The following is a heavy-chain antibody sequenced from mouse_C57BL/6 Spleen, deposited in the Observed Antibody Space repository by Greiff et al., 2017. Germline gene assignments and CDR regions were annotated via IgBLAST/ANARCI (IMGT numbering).Heavy chain of an antibody. J-gene: IGHJ4*01. CDR1: GFTFSNYW. V-gene: IGHV6-3*01. CDR3: TSIYYAMAY. CDR2: IRLKSDNYAT. Sequence: EVKLMESGGGLVQPGGSMKLSCVASGFTFSNYWMNWVRQSPEKGLEWVAQIRLKSDNYATHYAESVKGRFTISRDDSKSSVYLQMNNLRAEDTGIYYCTSIYYAMAYWGQGTSVTVSS.